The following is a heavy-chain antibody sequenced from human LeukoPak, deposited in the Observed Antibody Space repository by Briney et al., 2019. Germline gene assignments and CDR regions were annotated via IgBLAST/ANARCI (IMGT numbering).Heavy chain of an antibody. CDR1: GFTFSKYL. CDR2: INTDGTVT. V-gene: IGHV3-74*01. J-gene: IGHJ4*02. Sequence: GGSLRPSCAASGFTFSKYLMLWVRQAPGKGLESVSRINTDGTVTTYADSVKGRFTVSRDNADNTMFLQVNSVRDEDTAVYYCATKQWLAPPPDSWGQGTPVTVSS. D-gene: IGHD6-19*01. CDR3: ATKQWLAPPPDS.